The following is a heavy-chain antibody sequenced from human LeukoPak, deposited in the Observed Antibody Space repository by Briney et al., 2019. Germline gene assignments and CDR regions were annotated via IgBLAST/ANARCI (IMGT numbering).Heavy chain of an antibody. CDR3: ARDSSGSVFTGKGVPFDY. V-gene: IGHV4-39*07. Sequence: PSETLSLICTVSGGSISSNIYYWGWIRQPPGKGLEWIGSIYYSGSTYNPSYYNPSLKSRVSISVDMSKNQFSLKLTSVTAADTAVYYCARDSSGSVFTGKGVPFDYWGQGTLVTVSS. D-gene: IGHD7-27*01. CDR2: IYYSGST. CDR1: GGSISSNIYY. J-gene: IGHJ4*02.